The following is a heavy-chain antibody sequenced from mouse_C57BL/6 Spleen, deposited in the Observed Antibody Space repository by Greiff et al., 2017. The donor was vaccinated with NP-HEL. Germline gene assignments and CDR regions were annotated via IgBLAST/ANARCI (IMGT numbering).Heavy chain of an antibody. Sequence: EVKLMESGPELVKPGASVKMSCKASGYTFTDYNMHWVKQSHGKSLEWIGYINPNNGGTSYNQKFKGKATLTVNKSSSTAYMELRSLTSEDSAVYYCASYDYGYAMDYWGQGTSVTVSS. V-gene: IGHV1-22*01. D-gene: IGHD2-4*01. CDR1: GYTFTDYN. J-gene: IGHJ4*01. CDR2: INPNNGGT. CDR3: ASYDYGYAMDY.